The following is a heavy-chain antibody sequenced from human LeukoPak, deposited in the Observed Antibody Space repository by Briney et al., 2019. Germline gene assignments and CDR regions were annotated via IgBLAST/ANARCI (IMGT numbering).Heavy chain of an antibody. CDR3: ARPGHDERESDVLRFLEWAYRGTDDAFDI. Sequence: GGSLRLSCAASGFTFSSYWMSWVRQAPGKGLEWVSNIKQGGSEKYYVDSVKGRFTISRDNAKNSLYLQMNSLRAEDTAVYYCARPGHDERESDVLRFLEWAYRGTDDAFDIWGQGTMVTVSS. CDR1: GFTFSSYW. V-gene: IGHV3-7*01. D-gene: IGHD3-3*01. J-gene: IGHJ3*02. CDR2: IKQGGSEK.